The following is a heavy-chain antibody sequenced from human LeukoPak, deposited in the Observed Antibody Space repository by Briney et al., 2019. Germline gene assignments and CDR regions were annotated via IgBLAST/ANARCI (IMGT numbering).Heavy chain of an antibody. CDR1: GYTFTTSG. Sequence: ASVKVSCKASGYTFTTSGISWVRQAPGQGLDWMGWISTYNGNTNYAQKLQGRVTMTTETSTSTAYMELRSLRSDDTAVYYCARGTRSSGLFDYWGQGTLVTVSS. V-gene: IGHV1-18*01. CDR3: ARGTRSSGLFDY. CDR2: ISTYNGNT. J-gene: IGHJ4*02. D-gene: IGHD3-22*01.